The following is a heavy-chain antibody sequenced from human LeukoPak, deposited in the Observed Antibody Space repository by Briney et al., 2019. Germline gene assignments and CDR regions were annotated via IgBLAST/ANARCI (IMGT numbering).Heavy chain of an antibody. CDR1: GGSISGFY. CDR3: ARHKPLSGSYFDY. V-gene: IGHV4-59*08. J-gene: IGHJ4*02. Sequence: SETLSLTCTVSGGSISGFYWSWIRQPPGKGLEWIGYIYYSGSTNYNPSLKSRVTISVDTSKNQFSLKLSSVTAADTAVYYCARHKPLSGSYFDYWGRGTLVTVSS. D-gene: IGHD1-26*01. CDR2: IYYSGST.